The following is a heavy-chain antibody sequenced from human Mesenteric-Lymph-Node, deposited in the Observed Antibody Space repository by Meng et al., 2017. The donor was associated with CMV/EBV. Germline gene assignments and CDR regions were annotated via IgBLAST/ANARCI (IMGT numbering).Heavy chain of an antibody. CDR3: ARPEDNGWFRDAC. CDR1: GFTFSTSF. J-gene: IGHJ4*02. Sequence: GGSLRLSCAASGFTFSTSFMTWVRQAPGKGLEWVANIKEDGSARYYVDSVEGRFTISRDNAKNSLYLQMNSLRAEDTAVYYCARPEDNGWFRDACWGQGTLVTVSS. CDR2: IKEDGSAR. D-gene: IGHD6-19*01. V-gene: IGHV3-7*01.